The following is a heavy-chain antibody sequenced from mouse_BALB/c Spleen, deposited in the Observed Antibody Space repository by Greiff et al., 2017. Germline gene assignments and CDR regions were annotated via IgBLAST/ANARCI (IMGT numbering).Heavy chain of an antibody. J-gene: IGHJ3*01. CDR3: ASYGYDGAWFAY. V-gene: IGHV1-9*01. Sequence: VQLHQSGAELMKPGASVKISCKATGYTFSSYWIEWVKQRPGHGLEWIGEILPGSGSTNYNEKFKGKATFTADTSSNTAYMQLSSLTSEDSAVYYCASYGYDGAWFAYWGQGTLVTVSA. CDR1: GYTFSSYW. D-gene: IGHD2-2*01. CDR2: ILPGSGST.